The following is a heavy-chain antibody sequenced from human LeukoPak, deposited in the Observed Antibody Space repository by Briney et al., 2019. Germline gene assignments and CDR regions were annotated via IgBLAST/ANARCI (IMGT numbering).Heavy chain of an antibody. Sequence: GESLKISCKGSGDSFTSYWIGWVRQMPGKGLEWMGIIYPGDSDTRYSPSFQGQVTISADKSISTAYLQWSSLKASDTAMYYCARLGYSGYDYRNNWFDPWGQGTLVTVSS. CDR3: ARLGYSGYDYRNNWFDP. CDR1: GDSFTSYW. D-gene: IGHD5-12*01. V-gene: IGHV5-51*01. J-gene: IGHJ5*02. CDR2: IYPGDSDT.